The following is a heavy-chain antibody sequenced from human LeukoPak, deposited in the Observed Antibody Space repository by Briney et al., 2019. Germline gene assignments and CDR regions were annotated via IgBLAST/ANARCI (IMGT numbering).Heavy chain of an antibody. J-gene: IGHJ5*02. CDR3: ARTPYSSGWYWFDP. CDR1: GGSISSYY. V-gene: IGHV4-59*01. CDR2: IYYSGST. D-gene: IGHD6-19*01. Sequence: NPSETLSLTCTVSGGSISSYYWSWIRQPPGKGLEWIGYIYYSGSTNYNPSLKSRVTISVDTSKNQFSLKLSSVTAADTAVYYCARTPYSSGWYWFDPWGQGTLVTVSS.